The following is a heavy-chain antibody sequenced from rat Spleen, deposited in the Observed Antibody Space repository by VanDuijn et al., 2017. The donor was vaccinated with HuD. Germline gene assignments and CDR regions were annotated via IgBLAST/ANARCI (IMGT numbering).Heavy chain of an antibody. J-gene: IGHJ3*01. CDR2: MWSGGST. Sequence: QVQLKESGPGLVQPSETLSLTCTVSGFSLTSYNVHWVRQPPGKGLEWMGVMWSGGSTDYNSALKSRLSITKDTSKSQVFLKMDSLQTEDTATYYCARDENGYVYLWFAYWGQGTLVTVSS. V-gene: IGHV2-45*01. CDR3: ARDENGYVYLWFAY. D-gene: IGHD1-7*01. CDR1: GFSLTSYN.